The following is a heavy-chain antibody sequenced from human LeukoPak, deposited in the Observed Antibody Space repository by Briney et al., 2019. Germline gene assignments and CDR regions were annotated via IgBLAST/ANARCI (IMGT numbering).Heavy chain of an antibody. Sequence: GTSLRLSCVASGFSFSNHGMHWVRQAPGKGLEWVSVIASDGGAKFYADSVKGRFTLSRDNPKNMFFLQMNLLTVDDTAIYYCAREATRGQWYFDHWGQGTPVTVSS. CDR2: IASDGGAK. D-gene: IGHD6-19*01. V-gene: IGHV3-30*03. CDR3: AREATRGQWYFDH. J-gene: IGHJ4*02. CDR1: GFSFSNHG.